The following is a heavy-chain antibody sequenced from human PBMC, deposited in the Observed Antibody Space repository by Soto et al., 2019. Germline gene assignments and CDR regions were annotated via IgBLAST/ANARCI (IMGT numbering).Heavy chain of an antibody. CDR3: ASPEVGADYYSYYGMDV. V-gene: IGHV3-53*01. D-gene: IGHD1-26*01. CDR2: IYSGGST. J-gene: IGHJ6*02. Sequence: EVQLVESGGGLIQPGGSLRLSCAASGFTVSSNYMSWVRQAPGKGLEWVSVIYSGGSTYYADSVKGRFTISRDNSKNTLYLQMNSLRAEDTAVYYCASPEVGADYYSYYGMDVWGQGTTVTVSS. CDR1: GFTVSSNY.